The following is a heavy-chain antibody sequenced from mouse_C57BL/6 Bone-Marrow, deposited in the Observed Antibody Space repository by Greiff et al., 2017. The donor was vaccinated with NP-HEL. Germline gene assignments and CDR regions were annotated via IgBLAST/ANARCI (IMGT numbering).Heavy chain of an antibody. CDR3: ARDDLLWLCAY. CDR1: GYTFTDYY. Sequence: VQLQQSGPELVKPGASVKISCKASGYTFTDYYMNWVKQSHGKSLEWIGDINPNNGGTSYNQKFKGKATLTVDKSSSTAYMELRSLTSEDSAVYYCARDDLLWLCAYGGRGTLVTVSA. J-gene: IGHJ3*01. V-gene: IGHV1-26*01. D-gene: IGHD2-2*01. CDR2: INPNNGGT.